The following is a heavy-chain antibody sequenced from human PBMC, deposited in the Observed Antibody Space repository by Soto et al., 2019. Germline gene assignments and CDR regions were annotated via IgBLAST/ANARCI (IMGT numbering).Heavy chain of an antibody. CDR3: ARLVYHTRLNYMYFDF. Sequence: SETLSLTCAVSGVSISSGNWWTWVRQSPQRGLEYIGEIFHDGTANYYPSFERRVAISVDTSKNQFSLKLTSVTAADTAIYFCARLVYHTRLNYMYFDFWGQGTLVTVYS. J-gene: IGHJ4*02. CDR1: GVSISSGNW. D-gene: IGHD3-10*01. CDR2: IFHDGTA. V-gene: IGHV4-4*02.